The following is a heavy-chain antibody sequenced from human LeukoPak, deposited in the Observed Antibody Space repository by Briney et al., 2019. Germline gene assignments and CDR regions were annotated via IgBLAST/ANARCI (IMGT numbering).Heavy chain of an antibody. CDR3: TIGGASGSLAH. CDR2: TYTSGDT. Sequence: PSESLSLTCTVSRASISDNYWSWSRQPAGKALEWIGRTYTSGDTNYNPSLKSRASVSVDTSKNQFYLSLRYVTAADTAVYYCTIGGASGSLAHWGPGTLVTVSS. D-gene: IGHD6-13*01. V-gene: IGHV4-4*07. CDR1: RASISDNY. J-gene: IGHJ4*02.